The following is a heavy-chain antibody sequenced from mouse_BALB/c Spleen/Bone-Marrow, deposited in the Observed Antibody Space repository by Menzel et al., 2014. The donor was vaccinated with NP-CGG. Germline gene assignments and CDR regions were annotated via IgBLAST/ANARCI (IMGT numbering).Heavy chain of an antibody. CDR3: ARSLYGFDWYFDV. D-gene: IGHD2-2*01. Sequence: QLQESGPELVKPGASVKMSCKASGYTFTSYVMHWVKQKPGQGLECIGNINPYNDGTKYNEKFKGKATLTSDKFSSTAYMELGSLTSEDSAVYYCARSLYGFDWYFDVWGAGTTVTVSS. CDR2: INPYNDGT. J-gene: IGHJ1*01. CDR1: GYTFTSYV. V-gene: IGHV1-14*01.